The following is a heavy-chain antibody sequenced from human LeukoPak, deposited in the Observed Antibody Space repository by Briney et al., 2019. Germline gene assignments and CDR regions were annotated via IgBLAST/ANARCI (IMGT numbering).Heavy chain of an antibody. J-gene: IGHJ4*02. V-gene: IGHV3-74*01. CDR1: GFTLSSYA. CDR2: FTSDGNSM. D-gene: IGHD1-26*01. Sequence: GGSLRLSCAASGFTLSSYAMYWVRHAPGRGLVWVARFTSDGNSMTYADFVKGRFTVSRDIAKNTLYLQMNSLRAEDTAVYYCARAQVGTPTDCWGQGTLVTVSS. CDR3: ARAQVGTPTDC.